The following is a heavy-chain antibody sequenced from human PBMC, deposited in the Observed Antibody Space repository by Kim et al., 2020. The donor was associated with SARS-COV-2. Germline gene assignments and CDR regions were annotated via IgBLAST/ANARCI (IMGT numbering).Heavy chain of an antibody. CDR1: GGSISSSRFY. CDR3: ARGPKAVAGPWFFDV. D-gene: IGHD6-19*01. CDR2: IDYGGNS. J-gene: IGHJ2*01. V-gene: IGHV4-31*03. Sequence: SETLSLTCTVSGGSISSSRFYWSWIRQHPGEGLEWIGYIDYGGNSYYNPSLKSRLSISIDTSKNQFSLNVNSVTAADTAAYYCARGPKAVAGPWFFDVWGRGTLVSVSS.